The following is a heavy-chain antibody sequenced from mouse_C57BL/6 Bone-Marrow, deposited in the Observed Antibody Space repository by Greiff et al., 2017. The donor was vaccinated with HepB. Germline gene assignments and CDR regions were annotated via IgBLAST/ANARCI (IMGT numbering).Heavy chain of an antibody. CDR3: ARDCYYGSRDWYFDV. V-gene: IGHV1-4*01. Sequence: QVQLQQSGAELARPGASVKMSCKASGYTFTSYTMHWVKQRPGQGLEWIGYINPSSGYTKYNQKFKDKATLTADKSSSTAYMQLSSLTSEDSAVYYCARDCYYGSRDWYFDVWGTGTTVTVSS. CDR2: INPSSGYT. D-gene: IGHD1-1*01. J-gene: IGHJ1*03. CDR1: GYTFTSYT.